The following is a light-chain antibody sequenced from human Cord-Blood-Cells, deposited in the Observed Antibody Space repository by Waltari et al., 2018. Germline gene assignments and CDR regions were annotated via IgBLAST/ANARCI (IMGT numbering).Light chain of an antibody. J-gene: IGLJ2*01. Sequence: QSALTQPASVSGSPGQSLTISCTGTSRDVGGYHYVSWYQQHPGKPPKLMIYDVSNRPSGVSNRLSGSKSGNTASLTISGLQAEDEADYYCSSYTSSSTVVFGGGTKLTVL. CDR2: DVS. V-gene: IGLV2-14*01. CDR3: SSYTSSSTVV. CDR1: SRDVGGYHY.